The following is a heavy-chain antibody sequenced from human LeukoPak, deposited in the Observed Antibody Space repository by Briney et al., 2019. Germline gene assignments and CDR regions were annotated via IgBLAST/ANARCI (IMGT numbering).Heavy chain of an antibody. Sequence: SETLSLTCTVSGGSISSYYWSWIRQPPGKGLEWIGYIYYSGSTNYNPSLKSRVTISVDTSKNQFSLKLSSVTAADTAVYYCARGLGYSSGWYRQYYFDYWGQGTLVTVSS. CDR3: ARGLGYSSGWYRQYYFDY. CDR1: GGSISSYY. J-gene: IGHJ4*02. D-gene: IGHD6-19*01. CDR2: IYYSGST. V-gene: IGHV4-59*12.